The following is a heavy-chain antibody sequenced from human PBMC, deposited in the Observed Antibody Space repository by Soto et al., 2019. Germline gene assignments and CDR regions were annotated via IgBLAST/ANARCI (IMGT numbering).Heavy chain of an antibody. J-gene: IGHJ4*02. CDR2: IHGAGSS. CDR1: GITVSNNY. Sequence: GGSLRLSCAASGITVSNNYMIWVRQAPGKGLEWASFIHGAGSSYYADSVKGRFTISRDNSKNTLYLQMNSLRVEDTAVYYCARVAKILRYRYQYYFDYWGQGTLVTVSS. V-gene: IGHV3-66*01. D-gene: IGHD3-9*01. CDR3: ARVAKILRYRYQYYFDY.